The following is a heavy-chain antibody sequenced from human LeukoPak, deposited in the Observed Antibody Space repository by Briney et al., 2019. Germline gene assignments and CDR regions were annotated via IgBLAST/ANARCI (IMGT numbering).Heavy chain of an antibody. Sequence: SETLSLTCAVYGGSFSGYYWTWIRQPPGEGLEWIGKINRSGSTNYNPSLKSRVTISVDTSKNQFSLKLSSVTAADTAVYYCAREGLNMVRGVIPKEAWGWFDPWGQGTLVTVSS. V-gene: IGHV4-34*01. D-gene: IGHD3-10*01. CDR1: GGSFSGYY. CDR2: INRSGST. CDR3: AREGLNMVRGVIPKEAWGWFDP. J-gene: IGHJ5*02.